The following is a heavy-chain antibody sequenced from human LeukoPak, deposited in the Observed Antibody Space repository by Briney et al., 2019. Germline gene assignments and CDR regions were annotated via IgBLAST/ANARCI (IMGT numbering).Heavy chain of an antibody. Sequence: GASVKVSCKASGGTFNIYGFSWVRQAPGQGLEWMGRIIPILGITNYAQKFQARVTITADTSTSTAYMELSSLRSEDTAVYYCARDQGVGQKLAYNWFFDLWGRGTLVTVSS. CDR3: ARDQGVGQKLAYNWFFDL. CDR1: GGTFNIYG. CDR2: IIPILGIT. J-gene: IGHJ2*01. D-gene: IGHD6-13*01. V-gene: IGHV1-69*04.